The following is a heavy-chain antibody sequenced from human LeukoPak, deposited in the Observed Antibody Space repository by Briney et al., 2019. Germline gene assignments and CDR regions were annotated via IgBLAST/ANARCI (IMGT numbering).Heavy chain of an antibody. Sequence: PGGSLRLSCAASGFTFSSYAMHWVRQAPGKGLEWVAVISYDGSNKYYADSVKGRFTTSRDNSKNTLYLQMNSLRAEDTAVYYCARPYGEPFDYWGQGTLVTVSS. D-gene: IGHD4-17*01. V-gene: IGHV3-30-3*01. CDR2: ISYDGSNK. CDR1: GFTFSSYA. CDR3: ARPYGEPFDY. J-gene: IGHJ4*02.